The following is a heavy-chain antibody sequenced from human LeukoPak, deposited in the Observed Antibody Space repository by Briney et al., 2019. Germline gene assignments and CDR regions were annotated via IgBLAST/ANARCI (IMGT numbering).Heavy chain of an antibody. CDR1: GFTFSSYD. Sequence: GGSLRLSCAASGFTFSSYDMHWVRQATGKGLEWVSAIGTAGDTYYPGSVKGRFTISRENAQNSLYLQMNSLRAGDTAVYYCARDVGASTFDYWGQGTLVTVSS. V-gene: IGHV3-13*01. D-gene: IGHD1-26*01. CDR3: ARDVGASTFDY. CDR2: IGTAGDT. J-gene: IGHJ4*02.